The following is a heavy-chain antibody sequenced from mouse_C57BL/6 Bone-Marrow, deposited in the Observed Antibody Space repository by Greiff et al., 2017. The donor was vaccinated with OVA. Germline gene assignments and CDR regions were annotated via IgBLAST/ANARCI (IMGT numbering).Heavy chain of an antibody. CDR2: ISYDGSN. V-gene: IGHV3-6*01. J-gene: IGHJ4*01. CDR3: ARREGWLLEDAMDY. D-gene: IGHD2-3*01. Sequence: EVQLQESGPGLVKPSQSLSLTCSVTGYSITSGYYWNWIRQFPGNKLEWMGYISYDGSNNYNPSLKNRISITRDTSKNQFLLKLNSVTTEDTATYYCARREGWLLEDAMDYWGQGTSVTVSS. CDR1: GYSITSGYY.